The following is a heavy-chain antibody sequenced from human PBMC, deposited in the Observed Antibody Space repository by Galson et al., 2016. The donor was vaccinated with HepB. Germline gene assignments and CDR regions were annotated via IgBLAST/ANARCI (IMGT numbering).Heavy chain of an antibody. D-gene: IGHD1-26*01. J-gene: IGHJ6*03. CDR2: INPGGGST. Sequence: SVKVSCKASGYTFTSYFTHWVRQAPGQGLEWMGVINPGGGSTSYAQKFQGRVTMTRDTSTSTVYMELNSLRAEDTAEYYCAKMSGHPTESYYMDVWGKGTTGTVSS. V-gene: IGHV1-46*01. CDR1: GYTFTSYF. CDR3: AKMSGHPTESYYMDV.